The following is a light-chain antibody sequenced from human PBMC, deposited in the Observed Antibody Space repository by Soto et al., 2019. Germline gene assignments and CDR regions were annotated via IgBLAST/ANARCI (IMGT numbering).Light chain of an antibody. CDR2: GAS. CDR1: QSVGNN. Sequence: EIVMTQSPATLSVSPGERATLSCRASQSVGNNLAWYQQQPGQAPRLLIHGASTRSTGVPGRFSGSGSGTEFTLTIASLQSEDFAVYYCQQYHDCPPLTFCGGTKVEI. CDR3: QQYHDCPPLT. V-gene: IGKV3-15*01. J-gene: IGKJ4*01.